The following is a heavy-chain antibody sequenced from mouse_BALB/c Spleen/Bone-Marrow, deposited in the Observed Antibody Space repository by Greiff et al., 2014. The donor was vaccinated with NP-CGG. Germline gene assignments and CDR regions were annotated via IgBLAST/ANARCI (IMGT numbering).Heavy chain of an antibody. D-gene: IGHD2-1*01. CDR2: IDPDNGGT. Sequence: VQLQQPGPELVKPGASVKVSCKASGYAFTTYNMYWVKQSHGKSLEWIGYIDPDNGGTSYNQKFKGKATLTVDKSSSIAYMHLNSLTSEDSAVYYCARGGNYQGNYFDYWGQGTTLTVSS. V-gene: IGHV1S135*01. CDR1: GYAFTTYN. CDR3: ARGGNYQGNYFDY. J-gene: IGHJ2*01.